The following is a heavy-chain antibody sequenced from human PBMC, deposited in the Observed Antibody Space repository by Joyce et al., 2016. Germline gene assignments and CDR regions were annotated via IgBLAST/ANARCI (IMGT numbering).Heavy chain of an antibody. CDR2: IGPNSGNT. J-gene: IGHJ6*02. CDR1: GYTFTNYD. CDR3: ARSRVYYYYGMDI. V-gene: IGHV1-8*01. Sequence: QAQLVQSGAEMKKHGASVKVSCKASGYTFTNYDLNWVRQATGQGLEWMGRIGPNSGNTYAAQKFQGRATRTRNTSISTAYMELGSLKSEETAVYYGARSRVYYYYGMDIWGQGTTVTVSS.